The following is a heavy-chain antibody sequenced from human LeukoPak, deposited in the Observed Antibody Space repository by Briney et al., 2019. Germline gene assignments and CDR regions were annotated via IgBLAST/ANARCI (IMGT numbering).Heavy chain of an antibody. CDR2: ISGSGGTT. CDR1: GFTFSGYA. CDR3: AKAGYMTTVTYDAIEI. V-gene: IGHV3-23*01. D-gene: IGHD4-17*01. J-gene: IGHJ3*02. Sequence: GGSLRLSCAASGFTFSGYAMTWVRQAPGKGLEWVSSISGSGGTTYYADSVKGRFTISRDNSKNTLYLRMNSLRAEDTAVYYCAKAGYMTTVTYDAIEIWGQGTMVTVSS.